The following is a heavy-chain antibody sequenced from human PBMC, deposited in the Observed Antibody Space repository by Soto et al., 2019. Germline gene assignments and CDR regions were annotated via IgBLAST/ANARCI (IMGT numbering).Heavy chain of an antibody. V-gene: IGHV1-46*01. CDR3: ARGSIRFLEWLYPNYYYYGMDV. CDR1: GYTFTSYY. D-gene: IGHD3-3*01. J-gene: IGHJ6*02. Sequence: ASVKVSCKASGYTFTSYYMHWVRQAPGQGLEWMGIINPSGGSTSYAQKFQGRVTMTRDTSTSTVYMELGSLRSEDTAVYYCARGSIRFLEWLYPNYYYYGMDVWGQGTTVTVSS. CDR2: INPSGGST.